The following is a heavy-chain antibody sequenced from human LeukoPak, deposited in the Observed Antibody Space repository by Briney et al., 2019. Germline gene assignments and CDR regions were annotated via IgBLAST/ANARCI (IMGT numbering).Heavy chain of an antibody. CDR2: IYPSDSDT. Sequence: GESLKISCKGSGYSFTSYWIGWVRQMPGKGLEWMGIIYPSDSDTRYSPSFQGQVTISADKSISTAYLQWSSLKASDTAMYYCARWKGSYSSSSSYFQHWGQGTLVTVSS. CDR1: GYSFTSYW. V-gene: IGHV5-51*01. D-gene: IGHD6-6*01. CDR3: ARWKGSYSSSSSYFQH. J-gene: IGHJ1*01.